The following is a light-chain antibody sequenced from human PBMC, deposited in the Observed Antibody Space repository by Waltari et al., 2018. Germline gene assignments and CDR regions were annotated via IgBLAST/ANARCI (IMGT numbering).Light chain of an antibody. CDR1: QSVGRT. V-gene: IGKV3-20*01. CDR2: GAS. J-gene: IGKJ1*01. CDR3: QHYVRLPVT. Sequence: IVLTQSPGTLSLSPGERATLSCRASQSVGRTLAWYQKRPGQAPRLLIYGASTRATAIPDRFSCSGSVTDFSLTISRLEPEDFAVYYCQHYVRLPVTFGQGTTVEIK.